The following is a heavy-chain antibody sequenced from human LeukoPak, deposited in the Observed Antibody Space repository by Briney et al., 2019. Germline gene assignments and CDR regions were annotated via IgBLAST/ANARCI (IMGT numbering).Heavy chain of an antibody. V-gene: IGHV4-30-2*01. J-gene: IGHJ6*02. D-gene: IGHD3-22*01. Sequence: SETLSLTCAVSGGSISSGGYSWSWIRQPPGKGLEWIGYIYHSGGTYYNPSLKSRVTISVDRSKNQFSLKLSSVTAADTAVYYCARATDYYDSSGYYSYYYYYGMDVWGQGTTVTVSS. CDR2: IYHSGGT. CDR1: GGSISSGGYS. CDR3: ARATDYYDSSGYYSYYYYYGMDV.